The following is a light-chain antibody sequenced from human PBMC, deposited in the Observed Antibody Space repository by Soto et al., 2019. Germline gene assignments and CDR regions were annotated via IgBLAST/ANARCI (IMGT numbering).Light chain of an antibody. CDR3: QQYYSYPWT. CDR2: GAS. V-gene: IGKV3D-15*01. J-gene: IGKJ1*01. Sequence: EIVMTQSPATLSVSPGERATLSCRASQSVRSSFLAWYQQKPGQAPRLLIFGASRGATGIPDRFSGSGSGTEFTLTISCLQSEDFATYYCQQYYSYPWTFGQGTKVDIK. CDR1: QSVRSSF.